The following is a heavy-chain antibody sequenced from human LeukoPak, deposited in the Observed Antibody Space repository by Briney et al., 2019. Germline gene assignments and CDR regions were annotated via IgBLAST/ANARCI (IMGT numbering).Heavy chain of an antibody. CDR2: ISSSGSTI. CDR1: GFTFSSYE. D-gene: IGHD6-6*01. CDR3: ARDRGPHSSSPNSGAFDI. J-gene: IGHJ3*02. Sequence: GGSLRLSCAASGFTFSSYEMNWVRQAPGKGLEWVSYISSSGSTIYYADSVKGRFTISRDNAKNSLYLQMNSLRAEDTAVYYCARDRGPHSSSPNSGAFDIWGQGTMVTVSS. V-gene: IGHV3-48*03.